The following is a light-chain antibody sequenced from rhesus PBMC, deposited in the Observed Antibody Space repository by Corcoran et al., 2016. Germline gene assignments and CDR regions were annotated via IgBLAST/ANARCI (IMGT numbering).Light chain of an antibody. J-gene: IGKJ2*01. V-gene: IGKV7-13*01. CDR1: ESVSFFGINL. CDR2: QAS. CDR3: RQSKNSPPYS. Sequence: DIVLTQSPASLVVSPGQRATITCRASESVSFFGINLIHWYQQKPGQHPKLLIYQASNKDTGVPTRFSGRGSGTDVTLTINPVEADDAADYYCRQSKNSPPYSFGQGTKLDIK.